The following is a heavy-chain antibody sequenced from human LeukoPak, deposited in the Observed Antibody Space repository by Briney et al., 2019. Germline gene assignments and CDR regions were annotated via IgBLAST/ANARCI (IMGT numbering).Heavy chain of an antibody. Sequence: ASVKVSCKASGGTFSSYAISWVRQAPGQGLEWMGGIIPTFGTANYAQKFQGRVTITADESTSTAYMELSSLRSEDTAVYYCARDYPGYCSGGSCYSWDYWGQGTLVTVSS. CDR1: GGTFSSYA. J-gene: IGHJ4*02. V-gene: IGHV1-69*13. CDR2: IIPTFGTA. D-gene: IGHD2-15*01. CDR3: ARDYPGYCSGGSCYSWDY.